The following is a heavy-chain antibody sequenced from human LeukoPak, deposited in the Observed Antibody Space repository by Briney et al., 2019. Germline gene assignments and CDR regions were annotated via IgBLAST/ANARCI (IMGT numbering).Heavy chain of an antibody. CDR2: ISSSGSTI. CDR3: AELGITMIGGV. V-gene: IGHV3-48*04. CDR1: GFTFNHYG. J-gene: IGHJ6*04. Sequence: GGSLRLSCAASGFTFNHYGMHWVRQAPGKGLEWVSYISSSGSTIYYADSVKGRFTISRDNAKNSLYLQMNSLGAEDTAVYYCAELGITMIGGVWGKGTTVTISS. D-gene: IGHD3-10*02.